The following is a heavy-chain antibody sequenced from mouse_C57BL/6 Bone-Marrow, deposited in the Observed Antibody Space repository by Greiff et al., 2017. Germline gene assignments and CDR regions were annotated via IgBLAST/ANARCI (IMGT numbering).Heavy chain of an antibody. CDR1: GFTFSSYA. J-gene: IGHJ4*01. V-gene: IGHV5-4*01. CDR3: ARVPYDYDFMDY. CDR2: ISDGGSYT. Sequence: EVQGVESGGGLVKPGGSLKLSCAASGFTFSSYAMSWVRQTPEKRLEWVATISDGGSYTYYPDNVKGRFTISRDNAKNNLYLQMSHLKSEDTAMYYCARVPYDYDFMDYWGQGTSVTVSS. D-gene: IGHD2-4*01.